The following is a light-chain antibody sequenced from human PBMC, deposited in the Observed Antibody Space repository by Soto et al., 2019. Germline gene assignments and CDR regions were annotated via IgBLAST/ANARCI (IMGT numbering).Light chain of an antibody. CDR1: QSISNY. V-gene: IGKV1-39*01. J-gene: IGKJ2*01. Sequence: DIQMTQSPSSLSASVGDRVTITCRASQSISNYLNWYQQKPGKAPKLLIYAASSVQSGVPSRLSGSASGTDFTLNISSLQPEDSATYHCQQSYSTPHTFGLGTQLEI. CDR3: QQSYSTPHT. CDR2: AAS.